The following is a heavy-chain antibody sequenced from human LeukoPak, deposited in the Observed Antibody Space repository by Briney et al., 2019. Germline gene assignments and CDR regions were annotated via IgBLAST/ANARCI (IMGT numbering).Heavy chain of an antibody. J-gene: IGHJ4*02. V-gene: IGHV1-3*01. Sequence: ASVTVSCKASGYTFTIYAMHWVGQAPGQRLEWMGWISAYNGNTNYSQKLQGRVNITTDTDTSTAYMEVRSLRYADTAGYYCERDYDILTGYPSKFDYWGQGTLVTVSS. D-gene: IGHD3-9*01. CDR3: ERDYDILTGYPSKFDY. CDR1: GYTFTIYA. CDR2: ISAYNGNT.